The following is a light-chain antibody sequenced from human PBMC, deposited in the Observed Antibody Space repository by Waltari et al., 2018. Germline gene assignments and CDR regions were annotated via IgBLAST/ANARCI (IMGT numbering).Light chain of an antibody. CDR3: SSYAGSSKGV. Sequence: QSALTQPASVSGSPGQSITISCTGTSSDVGNYKRVSWYKQHPGKAPKLMIYAVSKRRSGVSDRFSGSKSGDMASLTISGLQPEDEAEYFCSSYAGSSKGVFGGGTKVTVL. CDR1: SSDVGNYKR. CDR2: AVS. V-gene: IGLV2-23*02. J-gene: IGLJ2*01.